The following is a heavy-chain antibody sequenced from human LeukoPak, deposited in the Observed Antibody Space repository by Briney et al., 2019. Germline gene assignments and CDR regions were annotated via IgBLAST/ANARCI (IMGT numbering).Heavy chain of an antibody. Sequence: GGSLRLSCAASGFTFSSYGMHWVRQAPGKGLEWVAVISYDGSNKYYADSVKGRFTISRDNSKNTLYLQMNSLRAEDTAVYYCAKSGSSGWYAPYYFDYWGQGTLVTVSS. CDR1: GFTFSSYG. V-gene: IGHV3-30*18. CDR3: AKSGSSGWYAPYYFDY. CDR2: ISYDGSNK. J-gene: IGHJ4*02. D-gene: IGHD6-19*01.